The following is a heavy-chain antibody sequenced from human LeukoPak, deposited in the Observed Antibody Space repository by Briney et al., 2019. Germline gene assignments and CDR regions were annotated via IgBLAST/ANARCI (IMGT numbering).Heavy chain of an antibody. CDR2: IKQDGSEK. V-gene: IGHV3-7*01. CDR3: AREPLDTSGYYYGTLDY. Sequence: GGSLRLSCAASGFTFSDSWMTWVRQAPGKGLEWVANIKQDGSEKYYVDSVKGRFTVSRDNANNSLFLQMNSLRGDDAAVYYCAREPLDTSGYYYGTLDYWGQGSLVTVSS. CDR1: GFTFSDSW. J-gene: IGHJ4*02. D-gene: IGHD3-22*01.